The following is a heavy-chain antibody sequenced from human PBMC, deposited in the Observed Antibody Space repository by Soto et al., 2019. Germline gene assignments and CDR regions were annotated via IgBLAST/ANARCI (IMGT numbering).Heavy chain of an antibody. CDR2: ISAYNGNT. D-gene: IGHD3-3*02. Sequence: QVQLVQSGAEVKKPGAPLNVSCKASGYTFTSYYISWVRQAPGQGLEWMGWISAYNGNTNYPQKLQGRVTMTTDTSTRTAYMELRSLSSDDTAVHYCARDSPPIASWGQGTLVTVSS. V-gene: IGHV1-18*01. J-gene: IGHJ5*02. CDR1: GYTFTSYY. CDR3: ARDSPPIAS.